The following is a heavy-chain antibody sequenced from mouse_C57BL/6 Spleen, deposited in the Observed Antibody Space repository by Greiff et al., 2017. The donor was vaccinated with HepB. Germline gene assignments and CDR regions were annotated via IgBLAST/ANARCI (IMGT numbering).Heavy chain of an antibody. CDR1: GYAFSSSW. CDR3: AREDWDVGFDY. CDR2: IYPGDGDT. Sequence: QVQLKESGPELVKPGASVKISCKASGYAFSSSWMNWVKQRPGKGLEWIGRIYPGDGDTNYNGKFKGKATLTADKSSSTAYMQLSSLTSEDSAVYFCAREDWDVGFDYWGQGTTLTVSS. D-gene: IGHD4-1*01. J-gene: IGHJ2*01. V-gene: IGHV1-82*01.